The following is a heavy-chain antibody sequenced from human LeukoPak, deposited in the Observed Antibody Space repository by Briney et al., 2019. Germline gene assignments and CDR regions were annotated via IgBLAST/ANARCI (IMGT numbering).Heavy chain of an antibody. CDR1: GFTFSSYA. Sequence: GGSLRLSCAASGFTFSSYAMSWVRRAPGKGLEWVSAISGSGGSTYYADSVKGRFTISRDNSKNTLYLQMNSLRAEDTAVYYCVGTIVGAYGFDYWGQGTLVTVSS. J-gene: IGHJ4*02. V-gene: IGHV3-23*01. CDR2: ISGSGGST. D-gene: IGHD1-26*01. CDR3: VGTIVGAYGFDY.